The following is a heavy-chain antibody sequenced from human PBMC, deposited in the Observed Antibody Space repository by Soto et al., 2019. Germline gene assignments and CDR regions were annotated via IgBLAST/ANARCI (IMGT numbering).Heavy chain of an antibody. Sequence: GGSLRLSCAASGFTFSNCAMSWVRQAPGKGLEWVSAISATGGSTYYADSVKGRFTISRDNSKNTLYLQMNGLRVEDTAVYYCAKDRLAGNFDYWGQGTQVTVSS. CDR1: GFTFSNCA. V-gene: IGHV3-23*01. CDR3: AKDRLAGNFDY. CDR2: ISATGGST. J-gene: IGHJ4*02.